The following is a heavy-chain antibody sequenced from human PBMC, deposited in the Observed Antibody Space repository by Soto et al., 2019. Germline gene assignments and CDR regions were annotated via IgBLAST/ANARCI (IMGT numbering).Heavy chain of an antibody. CDR2: IYHSGST. D-gene: IGHD6-19*01. CDR1: GGSISSSNW. V-gene: IGHV4-4*02. CDR3: ARQSEQWLVDS. J-gene: IGHJ4*02. Sequence: QVKLQESGPVLVKPSGTLSLTCSVSGGSISSSNWWSWVRHPPGKGLEWIGEIYHSGSTNYNPSLTSRVTIAVDKSKNQFSLKVSSVTAADTAVYYCARQSEQWLVDSWGQGTLVTVSS.